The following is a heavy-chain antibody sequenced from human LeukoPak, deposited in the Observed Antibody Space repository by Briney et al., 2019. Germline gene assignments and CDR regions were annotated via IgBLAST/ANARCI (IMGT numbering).Heavy chain of an antibody. CDR1: EFTFSSYA. J-gene: IGHJ4*02. CDR2: ISAGGDTT. CDR3: AQLGPTSATAY. Sequence: GGSLRLSCAASEFTFSSYAMSWVRQAPGEGLEWVSGISAGGDTTYTADSVRGRFTISRDNSKNTLFLQMNSLRAEDTALYYCAQLGPTSATAYWGQGTLVTVSS. V-gene: IGHV3-23*01.